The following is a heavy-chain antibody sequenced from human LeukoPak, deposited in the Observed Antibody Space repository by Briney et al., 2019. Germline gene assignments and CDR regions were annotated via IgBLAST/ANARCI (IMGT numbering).Heavy chain of an antibody. D-gene: IGHD2-2*01. Sequence: ASETLSLTCAVSGGSISSSNWWSWVRQPPGKGLEWIGEIYHSGSTNYNPSLKSRVTISVDKSKNQFSLKLSSVTAADTAVYYCARASYLGYCSSTSCDRTNWFDPWGQGTLVTVSS. CDR3: ARASYLGYCSSTSCDRTNWFDP. CDR1: GGSISSSNW. V-gene: IGHV4-4*02. J-gene: IGHJ5*02. CDR2: IYHSGST.